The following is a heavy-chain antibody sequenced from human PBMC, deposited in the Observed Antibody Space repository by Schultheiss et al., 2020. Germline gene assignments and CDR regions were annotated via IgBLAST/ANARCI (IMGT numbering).Heavy chain of an antibody. D-gene: IGHD6-13*01. CDR1: GYTFTSYY. CDR2: INPNSGGT. CDR3: ARGIAAAANWFDP. V-gene: IGHV1-2*04. Sequence: ASVKVSCKASGYTFTSYYMHWVRQAPGQGLEWMGWINPNSGGTNYAQKFQGWVTMTRDTSISTAYMELSRLRSDDTAVYYCARGIAAAANWFDPWGQGTLVTGYS. J-gene: IGHJ5*02.